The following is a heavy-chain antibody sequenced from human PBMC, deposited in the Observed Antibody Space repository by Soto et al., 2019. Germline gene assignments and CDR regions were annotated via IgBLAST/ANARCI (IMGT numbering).Heavy chain of an antibody. V-gene: IGHV1-18*01. CDR3: ASERLRSLEWSSNYYYYGLDV. CDR2: ISSHNGKT. J-gene: IGHJ6*02. D-gene: IGHD3-3*01. Sequence: AGVKVSCKACGYTFTNFAINWVRQAPGEGREGMGWISSHNGKTMYARKFQGRVTMTPHTSTSTASMDLRTLRSDDTALYYCASERLRSLEWSSNYYYYGLDVWGQGTTVTVSS. CDR1: GYTFTNFA.